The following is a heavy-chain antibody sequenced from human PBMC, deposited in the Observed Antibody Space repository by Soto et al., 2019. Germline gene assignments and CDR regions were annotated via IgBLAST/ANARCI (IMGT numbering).Heavy chain of an antibody. J-gene: IGHJ4*02. CDR3: AKDMEMATINLYDY. V-gene: IGHV3-23*01. Sequence: PGGSLRLSCAASGFTFSSYAMSWVRQAPGKGLEWVSAISGSGGSTYYADSVKGRFTISRDNSKNTLYLQMNSLRAEDTAVYYCAKDMEMATINLYDYWGQGTLVTVSS. D-gene: IGHD5-12*01. CDR1: GFTFSSYA. CDR2: ISGSGGST.